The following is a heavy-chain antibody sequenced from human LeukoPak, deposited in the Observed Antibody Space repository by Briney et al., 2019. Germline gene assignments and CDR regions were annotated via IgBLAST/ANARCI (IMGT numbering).Heavy chain of an antibody. J-gene: IGHJ4*02. CDR1: GDSVSSNSAA. CDR2: TYYRSKWNK. Sequence: SQTLSLTCAIYGDSVSSNSAAWNWIRQSPSRGLEWLGRTYYRSKWNKNYAASVKSRITINPDTSKNQLSLQLNSVTPEDTAVYYCARGYMGTTDYWGQGTLVIVSS. V-gene: IGHV6-1*01. CDR3: ARGYMGTTDY. D-gene: IGHD1-7*01.